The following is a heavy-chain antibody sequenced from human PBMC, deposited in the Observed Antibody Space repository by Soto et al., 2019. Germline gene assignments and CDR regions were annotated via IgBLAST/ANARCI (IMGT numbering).Heavy chain of an antibody. Sequence: GGSLRLSCAASGFTFSSYAMSWVRQAPGKGLEWVSAISGSGGSTYYADSVKGRFTISRDNSKNTLYLQMNSLRAEDTAVYYCALPMVRGVITYDMDVWGQGTTVTVSS. V-gene: IGHV3-23*01. CDR3: ALPMVRGVITYDMDV. CDR1: GFTFSSYA. CDR2: ISGSGGST. J-gene: IGHJ6*02. D-gene: IGHD3-10*01.